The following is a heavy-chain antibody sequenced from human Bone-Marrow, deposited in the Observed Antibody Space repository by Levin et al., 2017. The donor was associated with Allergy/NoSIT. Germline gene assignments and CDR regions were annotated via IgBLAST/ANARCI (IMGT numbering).Heavy chain of an antibody. CDR2: IYGNGKT. D-gene: IGHD5-24*01. J-gene: IGHJ4*02. CDR1: GFTVSSNY. V-gene: IGHV3-53*01. Sequence: QSGGSLRLSCAASGFTVSSNYMNWVRQAPGKGLEWVSVIYGNGKTYYAGPVKGRFTISRDNSKNTLYLQMDSLRAEDTAVYYCARDRDGHNLNDYWGQGTLVTVSS. CDR3: ARDRDGHNLNDY.